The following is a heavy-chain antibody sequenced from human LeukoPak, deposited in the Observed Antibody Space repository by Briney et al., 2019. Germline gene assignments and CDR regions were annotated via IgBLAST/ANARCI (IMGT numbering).Heavy chain of an antibody. D-gene: IGHD3-3*01. CDR2: IIPIFGTA. V-gene: IGHV1-69*01. CDR3: ARDRHDFWSGYLGMDV. Sequence: ASVKVSCKASGGTFSSYAISWVRQAPGQGLEWMGGIIPIFGTANYAQKFQGRVTITADESTSTAYMELSSLRSEDTAVYYCARDRHDFWSGYLGMDVWGQGTTVTVSS. J-gene: IGHJ6*02. CDR1: GGTFSSYA.